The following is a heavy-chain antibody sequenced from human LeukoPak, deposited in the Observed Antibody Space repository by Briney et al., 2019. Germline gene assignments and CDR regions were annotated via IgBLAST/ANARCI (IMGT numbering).Heavy chain of an antibody. Sequence: GGSLRLSCAASGLTFSDYYMSWIRQAPGKGLEWISYISSSSRTTYYADSVTDRFTISRDNAKNSLYLQMSSLRAEDTAVYYCATDGHYYYSRGGFDCWGREPWSPSPQ. D-gene: IGHD3-22*01. J-gene: IGHJ4*02. CDR2: ISSSSRTT. CDR1: GLTFSDYY. V-gene: IGHV3-11*01. CDR3: ATDGHYYYSRGGFDC.